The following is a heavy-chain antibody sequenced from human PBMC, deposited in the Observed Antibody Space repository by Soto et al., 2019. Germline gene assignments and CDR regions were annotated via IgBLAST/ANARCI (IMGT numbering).Heavy chain of an antibody. CDR2: IIPILGIA. CDR3: ARDYPGCYSGNHHGAFDI. J-gene: IGHJ3*02. V-gene: IGHV1-69*04. CDR1: GYTFTGYY. D-gene: IGHD1-26*01. Sequence: SVKVSCKASGYTFTGYYMHWVRQAPGQGLEWMGRIIPILGIANYAQKFQGRVTITADKSTSTAYMELSSLRSEDTAVYYCARDYPGCYSGNHHGAFDIWGQGTMVIVS.